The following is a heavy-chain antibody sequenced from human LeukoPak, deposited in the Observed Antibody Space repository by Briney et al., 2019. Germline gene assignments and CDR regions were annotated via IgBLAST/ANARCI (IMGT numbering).Heavy chain of an antibody. CDR1: GGSISSYY. Sequence: SETLSLTCTVSGGSISSYYWSWIRQPAGKGLEWIGRIYTSGSSNYNPSLKSRVTMSVDTSKNQFSLKLSSVTAADTAVYYCASLSGSYSLGTLDYWGQGTLVTVSS. CDR2: IYTSGSS. V-gene: IGHV4-4*07. D-gene: IGHD1-26*01. J-gene: IGHJ4*02. CDR3: ASLSGSYSLGTLDY.